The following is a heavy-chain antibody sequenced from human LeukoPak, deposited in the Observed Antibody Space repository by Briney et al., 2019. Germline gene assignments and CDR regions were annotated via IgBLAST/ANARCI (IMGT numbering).Heavy chain of an antibody. CDR2: ISAYNGNT. V-gene: IGHV1-18*01. CDR1: GYTFRSYG. J-gene: IGHJ4*02. Sequence: ASVKVSCKASGYTFRSYGITWVRQAPGQGLEWMGWISAYNGNTNYAQKLQGRVTMTTDTSTSTAYMELRSLRSDDTAVYYCAREYSGECFDYWGQGTLVTVSS. CDR3: AREYSGECFDY. D-gene: IGHD3-16*01.